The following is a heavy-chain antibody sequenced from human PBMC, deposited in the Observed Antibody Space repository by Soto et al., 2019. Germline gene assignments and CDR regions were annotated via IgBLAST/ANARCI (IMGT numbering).Heavy chain of an antibody. J-gene: IGHJ4*02. CDR3: ARDQTGITTAGGGRIDY. D-gene: IGHD6-13*01. Sequence: QVQLVESGGGVVQPGRSLRLSCAASGFTFSSYAMHWVCQAPGKGLECVAVISYDGSNKYYADSVKGRFTISRDNSKNTLYLQMNSLRAEDTAVFYCARDQTGITTAGGGRIDYWGQGSLVTVSS. V-gene: IGHV3-30-3*01. CDR2: ISYDGSNK. CDR1: GFTFSSYA.